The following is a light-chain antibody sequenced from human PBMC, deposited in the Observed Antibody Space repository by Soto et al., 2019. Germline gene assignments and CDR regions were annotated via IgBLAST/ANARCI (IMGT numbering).Light chain of an antibody. CDR2: GTS. CDR1: QDIRND. Sequence: GDRITITCRASQDIRNDLGWYQQKPGKAPKLLIYGTSNLQSGVPSRFSGSGSGTDFTLTISSLQPEDFATYYCLQDYIYPYTSGQGTKLEIK. J-gene: IGKJ2*01. V-gene: IGKV1-6*01. CDR3: LQDYIYPYT.